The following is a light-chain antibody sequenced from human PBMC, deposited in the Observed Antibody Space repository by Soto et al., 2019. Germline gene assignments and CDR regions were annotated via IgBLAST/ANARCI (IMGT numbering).Light chain of an antibody. V-gene: IGKV3-11*01. Sequence: EIVLTQSPSTLSLSPGERATLSCRASQSVSSYLAWYQQKPGQDPRLLIYDASNRATGIPPRFSGSGSGTDFTLTISGLEPEDFAVSDCQQRSNWPLTFGGGTKVEIK. CDR1: QSVSSY. J-gene: IGKJ4*01. CDR2: DAS. CDR3: QQRSNWPLT.